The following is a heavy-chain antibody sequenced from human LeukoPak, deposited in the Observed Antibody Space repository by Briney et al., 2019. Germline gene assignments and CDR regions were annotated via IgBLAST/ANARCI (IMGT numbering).Heavy chain of an antibody. Sequence: GGSLRLSCAGSGFTFSRLAMTWVRQASREGLEWVSSISPSGGHIYYADSVRGRFTVSRDNAKNSLYLQMDSLRDGDTAVYYCTTQAGVERGAAVATTIDYWGQGTLVTVSS. CDR3: TTQAGVERGAAVATTIDY. CDR1: GFTFSRLA. V-gene: IGHV3-21*01. D-gene: IGHD5-12*01. CDR2: ISPSGGHI. J-gene: IGHJ4*02.